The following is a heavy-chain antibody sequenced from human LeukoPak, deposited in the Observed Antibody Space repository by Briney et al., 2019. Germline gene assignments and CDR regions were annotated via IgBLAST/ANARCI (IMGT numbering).Heavy chain of an antibody. J-gene: IGHJ5*02. V-gene: IGHV4-59*08. CDR1: GGSISSYY. CDR3: ARARLWFDP. CDR2: IYYSGST. Sequence: PSETLSLTCTVSGGSISSYYWSWIRRPPGKGLEWIGYIYYSGSTNYNPSLKSRVTISVDTSKNQFSLKLSSVTAADTAVYYCARARLWFDPWGQGTLVTVSS.